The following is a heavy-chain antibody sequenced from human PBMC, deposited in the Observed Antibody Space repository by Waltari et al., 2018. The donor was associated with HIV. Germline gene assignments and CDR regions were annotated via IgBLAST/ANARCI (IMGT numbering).Heavy chain of an antibody. CDR2: IRYDGSSE. Sequence: QVQLVESGGGVVQPGGSLRLSCVASGFNFRGSGMPWVRQGPGKGLEWVTFIRYDGSSESYLRSVKGRFTISRDNSKNIVYLQMNSLRPEDTAIYYCSKDLLTNIRGGAFDPWGQGTLVTVSS. V-gene: IGHV3-30*02. CDR1: GFNFRGSG. J-gene: IGHJ5*02. D-gene: IGHD3-10*01. CDR3: SKDLLTNIRGGAFDP.